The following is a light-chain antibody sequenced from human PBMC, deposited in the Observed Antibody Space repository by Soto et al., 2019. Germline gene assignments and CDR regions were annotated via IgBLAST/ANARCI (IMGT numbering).Light chain of an antibody. CDR2: DKN. Sequence: QSVLTQPPSVSAAPGQKVTISCSGSSSNIGNNYVSWYQHLPGTAPKLLIYDKNKRPSGIPDRFSGSKSGTSATLGITGLQTGDEADYYCGTWDSSLSAYVFGTGTKLTVL. CDR3: GTWDSSLSAYV. CDR1: SSNIGNNY. J-gene: IGLJ1*01. V-gene: IGLV1-51*01.